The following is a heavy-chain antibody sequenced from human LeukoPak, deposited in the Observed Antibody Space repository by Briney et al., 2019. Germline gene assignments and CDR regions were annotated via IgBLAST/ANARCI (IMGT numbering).Heavy chain of an antibody. V-gene: IGHV4-59*12. CDR2: IYYSGST. CDR3: GRGVYSSGWHYYFDY. J-gene: IGHJ4*02. CDR1: VGSIGTFY. D-gene: IGHD6-19*01. Sequence: SETLSLTCTVSVGSIGTFYWTWIRQPPGKGLEWIGYIYYSGSTNYNPSLKSRVTISVDTSKNQFSLKLSSVTAADTAVYYCGRGVYSSGWHYYFDYWGQGTLVTVSS.